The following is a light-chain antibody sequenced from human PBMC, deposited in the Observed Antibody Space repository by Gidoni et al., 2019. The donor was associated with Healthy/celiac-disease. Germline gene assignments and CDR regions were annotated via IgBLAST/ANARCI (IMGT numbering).Light chain of an antibody. V-gene: IGLV1-47*01. CDR2: SNS. CDR3: AAWDDSLRGWV. Sequence: QSVLTQPPSASGTPGQRVTIPCSGSSSNIGSKHVYWYQQLPGTAPKVLIYSNSQRPSGVPDRFSGSKSGTSASLAISGLRSEDEADYYCAAWDDSLRGWVFGGGTKVTVL. CDR1: SSNIGSKH. J-gene: IGLJ3*02.